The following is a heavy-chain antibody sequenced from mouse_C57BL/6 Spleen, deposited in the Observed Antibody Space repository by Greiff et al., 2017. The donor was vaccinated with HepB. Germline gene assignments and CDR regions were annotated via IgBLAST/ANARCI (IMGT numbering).Heavy chain of an antibody. V-gene: IGHV1-82*01. CDR2: IYPGDGDT. D-gene: IGHD2-4*01. CDR1: GYAFSSSW. Sequence: QVQLQQSGPELVKPGASVKISCKASGYAFSSSWMNWVKQRPGKGLEWIGRIYPGDGDTNYNGKFKGKATLTADKSSSTAYMQLSSLTSEDSAVYFCAREEIYYDYVLDYWGQGTTLTVSS. CDR3: AREEIYYDYVLDY. J-gene: IGHJ2*01.